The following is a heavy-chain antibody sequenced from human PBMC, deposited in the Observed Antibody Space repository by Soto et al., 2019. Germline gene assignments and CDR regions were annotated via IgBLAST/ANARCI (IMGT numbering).Heavy chain of an antibody. J-gene: IGHJ3*02. CDR2: TYYKSKWSN. V-gene: IGHV6-1*01. CDR1: GDSLFSNGVA. CDR3: ARGPHSSFYM. Sequence: QVQPQQSGPALVKPSQSLSLTCAVSGDSLFSNGVAWNWIRQSPSRGLAWLGRTYYKSKWSNDYAPPLQGRTTVNADTPKNQFSLPLISLTPGDRAVYYCARGPHSSFYMWGQGTGVTVSS. D-gene: IGHD6-13*01.